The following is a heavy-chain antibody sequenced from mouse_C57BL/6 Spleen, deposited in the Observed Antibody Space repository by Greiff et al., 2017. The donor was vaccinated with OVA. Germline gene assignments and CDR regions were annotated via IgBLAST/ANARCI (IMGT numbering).Heavy chain of an antibody. CDR1: GYSFTGYY. CDR2: INPSTGGT. CDR3: ARRYGYDYGYFDV. V-gene: IGHV1-42*01. Sequence: VQLKQSGPELVKPGASVKISCKASGYSFTGYYMNWVKQSPEKSLEWIGEINPSTGGTTYNEKFKAKATLTVDKSSSTAYMQLKSLTSEDSAVYYCARRYGYDYGYFDVWGTGTTVTVSS. J-gene: IGHJ1*03. D-gene: IGHD2-2*01.